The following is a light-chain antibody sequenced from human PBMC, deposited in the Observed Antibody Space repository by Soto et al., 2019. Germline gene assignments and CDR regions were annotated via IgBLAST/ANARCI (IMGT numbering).Light chain of an antibody. CDR2: EVT. Sequence: QSALTQPASVSGSPGQSITISCTGTSSDVGDYNYVSWYQQNPGKAPKLLIYEVTNRPSGISHRFSGSKSGNTASLTVSGLQAEDEGVYYCSSYTDSSTLVVFGGGTQLTVL. V-gene: IGLV2-14*01. J-gene: IGLJ2*01. CDR3: SSYTDSSTLVV. CDR1: SSDVGDYNY.